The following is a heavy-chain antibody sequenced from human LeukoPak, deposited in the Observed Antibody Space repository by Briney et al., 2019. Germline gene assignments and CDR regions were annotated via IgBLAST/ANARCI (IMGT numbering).Heavy chain of an antibody. J-gene: IGHJ3*02. CDR2: IYYSGST. V-gene: IGHV4-59*01. CDR1: GGSISSYY. D-gene: IGHD3-22*01. Sequence: PSETLSLTCTVSGGSISSYYWSWIRQPPGKGLEWIGYIYYSGSTNYNPSLKSRVTISVDTSKNQFSLKLSSVTAADTAVYYCARVVGDYGSSGYGAFDIWGQGTMVTVSS. CDR3: ARVVGDYGSSGYGAFDI.